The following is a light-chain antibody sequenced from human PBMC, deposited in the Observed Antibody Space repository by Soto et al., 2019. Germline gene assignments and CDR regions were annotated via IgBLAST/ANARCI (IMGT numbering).Light chain of an antibody. CDR3: QQYNSFWT. CDR2: DAS. J-gene: IGKJ1*01. V-gene: IGKV3-20*01. CDR1: QSVSYY. Sequence: EIVLTQSPGTLSLSPGERATLSCRASQSVSYYLAWYQQKPGQAPRLLIYDASSRATGVPDRFSGSGSGTEFTLTISSLQPDDFASYYCQQYNSFWTFGQGTKVDIK.